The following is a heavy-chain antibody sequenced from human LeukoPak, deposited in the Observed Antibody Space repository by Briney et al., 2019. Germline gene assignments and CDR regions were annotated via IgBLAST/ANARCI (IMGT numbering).Heavy chain of an antibody. D-gene: IGHD2-21*01. CDR3: ARDELAYCGGDCPLYFDY. CDR2: IIPILGIA. V-gene: IGHV1-69*04. Sequence: ASVKVSCKASGGTFCSYAISWVRQAPVQGLEWMGRIIPILGIANYAQKFQGRVTITADKSTSTAYMELSSLRSEDTAVYYCARDELAYCGGDCPLYFDYWGQGTLVTVSS. J-gene: IGHJ4*02. CDR1: GGTFCSYA.